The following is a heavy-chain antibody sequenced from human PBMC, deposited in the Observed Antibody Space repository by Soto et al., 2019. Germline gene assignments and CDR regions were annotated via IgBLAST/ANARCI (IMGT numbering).Heavy chain of an antibody. J-gene: IGHJ5*02. CDR3: ARRAGAVDALREDNWFDP. CDR1: GDSISSNY. V-gene: IGHV4-59*01. CDR2: IYYSGST. Sequence: SETLSLTCTVSGDSISSNYWSWIRQPPGKGLEWIGYIYYSGSTNYNPSLKSRVTISVDTSKNQFSMELSSVTAADTAVYFCARRAGAVDALREDNWFDPWGQGTLVTVSS. D-gene: IGHD2-8*01.